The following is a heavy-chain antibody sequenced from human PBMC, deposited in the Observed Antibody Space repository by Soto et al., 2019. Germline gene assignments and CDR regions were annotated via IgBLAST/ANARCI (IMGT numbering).Heavy chain of an antibody. CDR3: AEDGGPPGTRDWYFDL. D-gene: IGHD2-15*01. CDR2: ISSSGGST. CDR1: GFTFSSYA. J-gene: IGHJ2*01. Sequence: EVQLLESGGGLVQPGGSLRLSCAASGFTFSSYAMSWVRQAPGKGLEWVSGISSSGGSTYYADSVKGRFTISRDNSKNTLYLQMNRLRAGETAVYYCAEDGGPPGTRDWYFDLWGRGTLVTVSS. V-gene: IGHV3-23*01.